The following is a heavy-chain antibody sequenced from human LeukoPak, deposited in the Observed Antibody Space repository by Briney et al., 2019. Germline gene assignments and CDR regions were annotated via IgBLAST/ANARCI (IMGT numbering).Heavy chain of an antibody. V-gene: IGHV3-53*01. CDR2: IYSGGST. D-gene: IGHD1-26*01. Sequence: GGSLRLSCAASGFTVSSSFLSWVRQAPGKGLEWVSVIYSGGSTYYADSVKGRFTISRDNSKNTLYLQMNSLRAEDTAFYYCAKGGGTYPFDYWGQGTLVTVSS. CDR3: AKGGGTYPFDY. J-gene: IGHJ4*02. CDR1: GFTVSSSF.